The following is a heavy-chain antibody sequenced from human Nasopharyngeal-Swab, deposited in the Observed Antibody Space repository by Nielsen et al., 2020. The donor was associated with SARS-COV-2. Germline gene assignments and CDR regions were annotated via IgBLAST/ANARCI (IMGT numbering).Heavy chain of an antibody. D-gene: IGHD3-10*01. CDR2: ISSSSYI. V-gene: IGHV3-21*01. CDR1: GFTFNNYN. Sequence: GESLKISCAASGFTFNNYNFNWVRQAPGKGLEWVSSISSSSYIYYADSVKGRFTISRDNAKNSLYLQMNSLRAEDTAVYYCAREITMVRGVMLDYWGQGTLVTVSS. CDR3: AREITMVRGVMLDY. J-gene: IGHJ4*02.